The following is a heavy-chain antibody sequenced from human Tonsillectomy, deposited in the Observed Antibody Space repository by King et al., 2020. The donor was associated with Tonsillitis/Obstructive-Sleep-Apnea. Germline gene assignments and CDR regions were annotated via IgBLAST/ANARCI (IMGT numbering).Heavy chain of an antibody. Sequence: VQLVESGGGVVQPGRSLRLSCAASGFSFSSYAMHWVRQAPGKGLEWVAVISYDGSNKYHADSAKGRFTISRDNSKNTLYLQMNSLRAEDTAVYYCARVMVSGCAYSYYYYGMDVGGQGTTVTVSS. D-gene: IGHD5-12*01. CDR3: ARVMVSGCAYSYYYYGMDV. J-gene: IGHJ6*02. CDR1: GFSFSSYA. V-gene: IGHV3-30*04. CDR2: ISYDGSNK.